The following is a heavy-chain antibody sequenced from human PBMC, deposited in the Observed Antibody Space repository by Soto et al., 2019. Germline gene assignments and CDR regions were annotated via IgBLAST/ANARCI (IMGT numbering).Heavy chain of an antibody. D-gene: IGHD2-15*01. V-gene: IGHV3-23*01. CDR1: VFTFSSYG. CDR3: AKDSGSCYFTFDY. J-gene: IGHJ4*02. Sequence: WGSLRVSCATSVFTFSSYGINWVLQAPGKGLEWVSVISGSGGSTYYADSVKGRFTISRDNSKNTLYLQMNSLRAEDTAVHYCAKDSGSCYFTFDYWGQGTQVTVS. CDR2: ISGSGGST.